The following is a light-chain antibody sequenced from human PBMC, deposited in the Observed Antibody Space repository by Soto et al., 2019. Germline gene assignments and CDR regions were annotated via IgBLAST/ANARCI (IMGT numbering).Light chain of an antibody. CDR1: QSVTSNY. J-gene: IGKJ1*01. CDR2: GAS. V-gene: IGKV3-20*01. CDR3: QQHGTSPPSWT. Sequence: ETVLTQSPGTLSLSPGERATLFCRASQSVTSNYLAWYQQKPGQAPRLRIYGASSRATGIPDRFSGSRSGTDVTITISRLEPEDFAVYYCQQHGTSPPSWTFGQGTKVEIK.